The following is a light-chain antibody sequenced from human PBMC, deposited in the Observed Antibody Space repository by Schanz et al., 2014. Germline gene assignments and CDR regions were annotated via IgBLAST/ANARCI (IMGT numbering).Light chain of an antibody. CDR1: KLGDKF. CDR2: QDI. Sequence: SSELTQPPSVSVSPGQTASITCSGDKLGDKFACWYQQKPGQSPVLVIHQDIKRPSGIPERFSGSNSGNTATLTISGTQGMDEADYYCQAWDSSTVVFGGGTKLTVL. V-gene: IGLV3-1*01. J-gene: IGLJ2*01. CDR3: QAWDSSTVV.